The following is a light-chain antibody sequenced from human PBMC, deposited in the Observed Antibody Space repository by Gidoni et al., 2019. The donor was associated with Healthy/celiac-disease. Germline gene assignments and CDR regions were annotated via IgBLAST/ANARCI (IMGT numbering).Light chain of an antibody. J-gene: IGKJ4*01. Sequence: EIVLTQSPATLSLSPGERATLSCRASQSVSSYLAWYQQKPGQAPRLLIYDASNRATGIPARFSGSGSGTDFTLTLSSLEPEDFAVYYCQQRSNWPPGLLTFGGGTKVEIK. CDR2: DAS. CDR1: QSVSSY. V-gene: IGKV3-11*01. CDR3: QQRSNWPPGLLT.